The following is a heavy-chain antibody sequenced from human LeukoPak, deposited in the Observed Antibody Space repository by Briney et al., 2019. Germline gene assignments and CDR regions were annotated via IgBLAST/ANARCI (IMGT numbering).Heavy chain of an antibody. CDR2: IIPIFGTA. Sequence: GASVKVSCKASGYTFTSYDINWVRQATGQGLEWMGGIIPIFGTANYAQKFQGRVTITADESTSTAYMELSSLRSEDTAVYYCASDCSSTSCQSPFDYWGQGTLVTVSS. J-gene: IGHJ4*02. V-gene: IGHV1-69*13. CDR3: ASDCSSTSCQSPFDY. D-gene: IGHD2-2*01. CDR1: GYTFTSYD.